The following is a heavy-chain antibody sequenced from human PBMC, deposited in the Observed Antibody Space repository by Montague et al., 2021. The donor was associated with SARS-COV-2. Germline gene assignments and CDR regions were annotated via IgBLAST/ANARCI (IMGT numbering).Heavy chain of an antibody. V-gene: IGHV6-1*01. Sequence: CAISGDSVSRNSAAWNWIRQSPSRGLEWLGRTYYRSKWYNDYAVSVKSRITINPDTSKYQFSLHLNSVTPEDTAVYYCARIPVGSKYYFDFWGQGTLVTVSS. CDR2: TYYRSKWYN. CDR3: ARIPVGSKYYFDF. J-gene: IGHJ4*02. D-gene: IGHD2-2*01. CDR1: GDSVSRNSAA.